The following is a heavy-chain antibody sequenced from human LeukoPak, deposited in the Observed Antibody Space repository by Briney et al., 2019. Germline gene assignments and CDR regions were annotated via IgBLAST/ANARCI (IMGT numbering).Heavy chain of an antibody. Sequence: PGGSLRLSCAASGFIFSVYDIHWVRQAPGKGLEWVAFIQHDGSHEYYADSVKGRFTISRDQANNTLYLQMNTLRDEDTAVYYCARGPRYSFYWGQGTLVSVSS. J-gene: IGHJ4*02. CDR1: GFIFSVYD. CDR2: IQHDGSHE. D-gene: IGHD6-13*01. V-gene: IGHV3-30*02. CDR3: ARGPRYSFY.